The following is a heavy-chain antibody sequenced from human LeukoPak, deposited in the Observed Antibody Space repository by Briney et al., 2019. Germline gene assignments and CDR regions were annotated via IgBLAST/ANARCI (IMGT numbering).Heavy chain of an antibody. V-gene: IGHV3-7*01. Sequence: GGSLRLSCVASGFSFSNFWMIWVRQAPGKGLEWVANINQDGSEKNYVDSVKGRFTISRDNAKNSLYLQMYSLRAEDTAVYYCVKDRSRTTVTRFDSWGQGTLVTVSS. J-gene: IGHJ4*02. CDR1: GFSFSNFW. CDR3: VKDRSRTTVTRFDS. D-gene: IGHD4-17*01. CDR2: INQDGSEK.